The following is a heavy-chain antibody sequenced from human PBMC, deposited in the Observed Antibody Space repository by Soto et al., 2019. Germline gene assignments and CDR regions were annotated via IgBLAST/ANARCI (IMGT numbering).Heavy chain of an antibody. CDR1: GYTFTGYC. V-gene: IGHV1-2*04. J-gene: IGHJ3*02. Sequence: GASVKVSCKASGYTFTGYCMHWVRQAPGQGLEWMGWINPNSGGTNYAQKFQGWVTMTRDTSISTAYMELSRLRSDDTAVYYCARTRAGYCSGGSCYSGVGAFDIWGQGTMVTVS. CDR3: ARTRAGYCSGGSCYSGVGAFDI. D-gene: IGHD2-15*01. CDR2: INPNSGGT.